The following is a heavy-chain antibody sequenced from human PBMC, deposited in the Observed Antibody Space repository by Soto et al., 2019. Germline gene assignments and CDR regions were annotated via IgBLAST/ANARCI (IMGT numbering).Heavy chain of an antibody. D-gene: IGHD4-4*01. CDR3: VKPPVITASYYYYDMDV. Sequence: EAQLLESGGGLVQPGGSLRLSCAASGFTFSTYPMSWVRQAPGKGLEWVSGISGSGISTDYTDSVKGRFTISRDNSKNTVFLQMNSLRDEDTAVYYCVKPPVITASYYYYDMDVWGQGTTVTVSS. J-gene: IGHJ6*02. CDR2: ISGSGIST. CDR1: GFTFSTYP. V-gene: IGHV3-23*01.